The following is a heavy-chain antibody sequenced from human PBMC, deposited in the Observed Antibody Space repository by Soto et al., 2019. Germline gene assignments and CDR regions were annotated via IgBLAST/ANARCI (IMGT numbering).Heavy chain of an antibody. CDR1: GFTFSAYH. CDR3: ARGGSYGWGFDY. J-gene: IGHJ4*02. CDR2: ISNSGDIV. Sequence: QVHLVESGGGLVKPGGSLRLSCAASGFTFSAYHMSWLRQAPGKGLEWLSYISNSGDIVYYAESLKGRFTISRDNTKNSLYLQINSPTAEDTAVYYCARGGSYGWGFDYWGQGTLVTVSS. D-gene: IGHD1-26*01. V-gene: IGHV3-11*01.